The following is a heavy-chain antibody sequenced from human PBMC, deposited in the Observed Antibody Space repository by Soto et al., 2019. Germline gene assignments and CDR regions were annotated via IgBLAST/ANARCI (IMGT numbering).Heavy chain of an antibody. CDR1: GGTFSNYA. CDR2: IIPIFGTA. V-gene: IGHV1-69*13. Sequence: SVKIASKASGGTFSNYAISWVRQAPGQGLEWMGGIIPIFGTANYAQKFQGRVTITADESTSTAYMELSSLRSEDTAVYYCARGSGWYDYYYGMDVWGQGRTVTVSS. CDR3: ARGSGWYDYYYGMDV. J-gene: IGHJ6*02. D-gene: IGHD6-19*01.